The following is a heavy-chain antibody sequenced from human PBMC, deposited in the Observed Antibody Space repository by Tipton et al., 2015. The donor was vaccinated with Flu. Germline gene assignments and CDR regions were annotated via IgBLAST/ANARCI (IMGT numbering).Heavy chain of an antibody. CDR3: ARGGSGWYRNWFDP. D-gene: IGHD6-19*01. J-gene: IGHJ5*02. V-gene: IGHV4-59*01. CDR1: GGSISSYY. CDR2: IYYSGST. Sequence: TLSLTCTVSGGSISSYYWSWIRQPPGKGLEWIGYIYYSGSTNYNPSLKSRVTISVDTSKNQFSLKLGSVTAADTAVYYCARGGSGWYRNWFDPWGQGTLVTVSS.